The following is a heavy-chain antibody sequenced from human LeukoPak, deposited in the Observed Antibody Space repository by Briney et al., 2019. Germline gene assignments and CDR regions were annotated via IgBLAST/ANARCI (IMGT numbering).Heavy chain of an antibody. J-gene: IGHJ5*02. CDR2: IYYSGST. CDR1: GGSISSSSYY. Sequence: SETLSLTCTVSGGSISSSSYYWGWIRQPPGKGLEWIGSIYYSGSTYYNPSLKSRVTISVDTSKNQFSLKLSSVTAADTAVYYCARDSSGWAGWFDPWGQGTLVTVSS. D-gene: IGHD6-19*01. CDR3: ARDSSGWAGWFDP. V-gene: IGHV4-39*07.